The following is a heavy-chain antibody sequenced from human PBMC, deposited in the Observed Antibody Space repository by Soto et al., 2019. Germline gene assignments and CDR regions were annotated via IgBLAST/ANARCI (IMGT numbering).Heavy chain of an antibody. D-gene: IGHD4-4*01. CDR2: ISSSSSYI. CDR1: GFTFSSYS. V-gene: IGHV3-21*01. CDR3: ATMTTVTTDY. Sequence: EVQLVESGGGLVNPGGSLRLSCAASGFTFSSYSMNWVRQAPGKGLEWVSSISSSSSYIYYADSVKGRFTISRDNAKNSLYLQMNSLRAEDTAVYYCATMTTVTTDYWVQGTLVTVSS. J-gene: IGHJ4*02.